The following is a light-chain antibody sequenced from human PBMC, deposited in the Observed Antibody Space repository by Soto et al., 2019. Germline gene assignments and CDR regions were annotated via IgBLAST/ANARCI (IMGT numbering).Light chain of an antibody. CDR3: CSYAGRTSFVYV. Sequence: QSVLTQPASVSGSPGQSITISCTGTSSDVGSYYLVSWYQQHPGKAPKLMIYEVSKRPSGVSNRFSGSKSGNTASLTISGLEPEDEADYYCCSYAGRTSFVYVFGTGTKLTVL. CDR1: SSDVGSYYL. CDR2: EVS. V-gene: IGLV2-23*02. J-gene: IGLJ1*01.